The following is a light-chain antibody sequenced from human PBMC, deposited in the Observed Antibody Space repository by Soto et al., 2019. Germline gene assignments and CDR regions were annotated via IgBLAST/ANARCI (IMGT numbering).Light chain of an antibody. J-gene: IGLJ2*01. Sequence: QSALTQPASVSGSPGKSITISCTGTSSDVGGYKYVSWYQQHPDKSPKLLIFEVSNRPSGISSRFSGSKSGNTASLTISGLQAEDEADYYCASYTSSSTSVIFGRGTKVTVL. V-gene: IGLV2-14*01. CDR3: ASYTSSSTSVI. CDR1: SSDVGGYKY. CDR2: EVS.